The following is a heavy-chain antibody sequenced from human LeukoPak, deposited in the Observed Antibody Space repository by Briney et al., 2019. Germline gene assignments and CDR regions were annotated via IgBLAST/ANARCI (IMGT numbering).Heavy chain of an antibody. CDR2: FYYSGST. V-gene: IGHV4-39*01. CDR3: ARRAIPYSSSYYTGAFDL. D-gene: IGHD6-13*01. Sequence: PSETLSLTCTVSGDSISTGSSYYWAWIRQPPGKGLEWIGSFYYSGSTYYNPSLKSRVTVSVDTSKNQFSLKVSSVTAADTAVYYCARRAIPYSSSYYTGAFDLWGQGTLVTVSS. J-gene: IGHJ5*02. CDR1: GDSISTGSSYY.